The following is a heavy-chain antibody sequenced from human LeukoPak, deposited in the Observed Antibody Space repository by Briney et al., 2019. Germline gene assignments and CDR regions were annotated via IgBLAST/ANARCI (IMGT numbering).Heavy chain of an antibody. J-gene: IGHJ6*04. CDR2: INHSGST. Sequence: SETLSLTCAVYGGSFSGNYWSGIRQPPGKGLEWIGEINHSGSTNYNASLKSRVTISVGTSKNQFSLKLSPVTAADTAVYYCARGRFGSSPTGDVWGKGTTVTVSS. D-gene: IGHD2-15*01. CDR3: ARGRFGSSPTGDV. CDR1: GGSFSGNY. V-gene: IGHV4-34*01.